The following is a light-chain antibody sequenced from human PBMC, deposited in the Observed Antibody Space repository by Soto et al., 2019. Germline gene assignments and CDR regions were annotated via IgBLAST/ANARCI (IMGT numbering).Light chain of an antibody. V-gene: IGKV1-9*01. J-gene: IGKJ4*01. Sequence: DIQLTQSPSFLSASVGDRVTITCRASQGVSSYLAWYQQKPGKAPKLLIYAASTLQSGVPSRFSGSGSGTESPLTVSSLQPEDFATYYCHQLGSYPLTFGGGTKVELK. CDR2: AAS. CDR3: HQLGSYPLT. CDR1: QGVSSY.